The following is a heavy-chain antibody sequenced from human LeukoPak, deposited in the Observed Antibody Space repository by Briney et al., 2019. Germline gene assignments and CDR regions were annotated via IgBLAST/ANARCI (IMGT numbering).Heavy chain of an antibody. CDR3: ARDSSSLYYMDV. Sequence: AGGSLRLSCAASGFTVSSNYMSWVRQAPGKGLEWVSGIGPSGTSTYYADSVKGRFTISRDNSENTLYLQMNSLRAEDTAVYYCARDSSSLYYMDVWGKGTTVTVSS. D-gene: IGHD6-13*01. CDR2: IGPSGTST. V-gene: IGHV3-53*01. CDR1: GFTVSSNY. J-gene: IGHJ6*03.